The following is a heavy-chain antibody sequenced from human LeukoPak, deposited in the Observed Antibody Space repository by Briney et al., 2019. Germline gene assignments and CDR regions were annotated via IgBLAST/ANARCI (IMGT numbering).Heavy chain of an antibody. CDR3: ASPSGYSSFPFDY. CDR1: GYTFTGYY. V-gene: IGHV1-69*05. CDR2: IIPIFGTA. J-gene: IGHJ4*02. D-gene: IGHD6-13*01. Sequence: GASVKVSCKASGYTFTGYYMHWVRQAPGQGLEWMGGIIPIFGTANYAQKFQGRVTITTDESTSTAYMELSSLRSEDTAVYYCASPSGYSSFPFDYWGQGTLVTVSS.